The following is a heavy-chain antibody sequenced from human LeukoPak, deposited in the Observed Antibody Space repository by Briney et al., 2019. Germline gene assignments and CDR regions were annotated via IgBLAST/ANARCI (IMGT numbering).Heavy chain of an antibody. D-gene: IGHD3-10*01. CDR2: ITSSGSYI. CDR3: AKAGRGGAITMVRGVKGDYYYMDV. V-gene: IGHV3-21*04. CDR1: AFTFSNYN. J-gene: IGHJ6*03. Sequence: GGSLRLSCAASAFTFSNYNMNWVRQAPGKGLEWVSSITSSGSYIYYADSVKGRFTISRDNSKNTLYLQMNSLRAEDTAEYYCAKAGRGGAITMVRGVKGDYYYMDVWGKGTTVSISS.